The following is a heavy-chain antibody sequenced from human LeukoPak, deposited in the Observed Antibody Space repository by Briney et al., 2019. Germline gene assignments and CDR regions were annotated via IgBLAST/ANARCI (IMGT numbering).Heavy chain of an antibody. J-gene: IGHJ4*02. V-gene: IGHV3-23*01. CDR1: GITFEDYG. Sequence: GGPLRPSCAASGITFEDYGMTWVRKAPGKGLNWVSGIIVGGITYYADSVTGRFTISRDNSQNTLYLQMNSLRAEGTAVYYCAIEDYDILAGNSHWGRGTLVTVSS. CDR3: AIEDYDILAGNSH. D-gene: IGHD3-9*01. CDR2: IIVGGIT.